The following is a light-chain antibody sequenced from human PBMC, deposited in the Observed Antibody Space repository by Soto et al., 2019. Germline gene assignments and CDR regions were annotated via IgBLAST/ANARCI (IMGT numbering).Light chain of an antibody. CDR3: QHYNNWPPWT. J-gene: IGKJ1*01. V-gene: IGKV3-15*01. CDR2: GAS. CDR1: QSVSSN. Sequence: EIVMTQSPATLSVSPGERATLSCRASQSVSSNLAWYQQKPGQAPRLLIYGASNRATGIPARFSGSGSGTEVTLTISSLQSEDFAVYYCQHYNNWPPWTFGQGTKVEIK.